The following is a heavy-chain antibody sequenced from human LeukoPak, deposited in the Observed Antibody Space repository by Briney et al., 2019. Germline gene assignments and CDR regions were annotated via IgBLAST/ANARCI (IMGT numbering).Heavy chain of an antibody. CDR2: IIRIFGTA. CDR1: GGTFSSYA. Sequence: SVKVSCKASGGTFSSYAISWVRQAPGQGLEWMGGIIRIFGTANYAQKFQGRVTITTDESTSTAYMELSSLRSEDTAVYYCARSLAFNDYGDYGRLTEYFQHWGQGTLVTVSS. D-gene: IGHD4-17*01. CDR3: ARSLAFNDYGDYGRLTEYFQH. J-gene: IGHJ1*01. V-gene: IGHV1-69*05.